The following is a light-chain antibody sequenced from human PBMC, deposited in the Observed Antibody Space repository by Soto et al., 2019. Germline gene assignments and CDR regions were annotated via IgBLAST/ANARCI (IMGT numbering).Light chain of an antibody. CDR3: LQYNSYPWA. CDR1: QSLSSW. Sequence: DIQMTQSPSTLSASVGDRVTITCRASQSLSSWLAWYQQKPGKAPKLLIYKASSLESGVPPRFSGSGSGTEFTLTISSLQPDDFATYYCLQYNSYPWAFGQGTKVDIK. V-gene: IGKV1-5*03. CDR2: KAS. J-gene: IGKJ1*01.